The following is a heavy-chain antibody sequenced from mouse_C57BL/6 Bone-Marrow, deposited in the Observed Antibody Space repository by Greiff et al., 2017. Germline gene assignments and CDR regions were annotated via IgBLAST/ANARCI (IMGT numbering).Heavy chain of an antibody. Sequence: QVQLKQSGPELVKPGASVKISCTASGFTFTDYYINWVQQSPGKGLEWVGWIFPGSGSTYYTEKFKGKATLTVDKSSTTAYMLLSSMTAEDSAVYFCARGGTMLAYWGQGTLVTVSA. CDR3: ARGGTMLAY. V-gene: IGHV1-75*01. CDR2: IFPGSGST. CDR1: GFTFTDYY. J-gene: IGHJ3*01. D-gene: IGHD3-3*01.